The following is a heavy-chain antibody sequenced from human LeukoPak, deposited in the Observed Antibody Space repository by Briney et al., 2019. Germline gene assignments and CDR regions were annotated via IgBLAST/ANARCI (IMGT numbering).Heavy chain of an antibody. V-gene: IGHV3-53*01. CDR3: ARVSVAGLNFDC. J-gene: IGHJ4*02. D-gene: IGHD6-19*01. CDR1: GFTVSNNF. Sequence: PGRSLRLSCAASGFTVSNNFMSWVRQAPGKGLEWVSVIYSGGTTYYADSVKGRFTISRDNSKNTLYLQMNSLRAEDTAVYYCARVSVAGLNFDCWGQGTLVTVSS. CDR2: IYSGGTT.